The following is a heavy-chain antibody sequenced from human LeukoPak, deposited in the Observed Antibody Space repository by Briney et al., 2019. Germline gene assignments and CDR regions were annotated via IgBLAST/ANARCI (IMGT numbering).Heavy chain of an antibody. J-gene: IGHJ4*02. CDR2: ISAYNGNT. CDR1: GYTFTSYG. CDR3: ARVRDTAMPSDY. V-gene: IGHV1-18*04. Sequence: ASVKVSCKASGYTFTSYGISWVRQAPGQGLEWRGWISAYNGNTNNAQKLQGRVTMTTDTSTSTPYMELRSLRSDDTAVYYCARVRDTAMPSDYWGQGTLVTVSS. D-gene: IGHD5-18*01.